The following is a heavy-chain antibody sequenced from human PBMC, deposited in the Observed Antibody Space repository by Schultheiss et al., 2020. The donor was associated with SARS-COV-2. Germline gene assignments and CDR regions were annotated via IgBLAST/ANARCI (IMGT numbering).Heavy chain of an antibody. D-gene: IGHD1-26*01. J-gene: IGHJ4*02. V-gene: IGHV3-7*03. CDR1: GFTFSYYW. Sequence: GGSLRLSCAASGFTFSYYWMSWVRQAPGKGLEWVANIKQDGSEKYYVDSVKDRFTISRDNAKNSLYLQMNSLRAEDTAVYYCARGRVGSPRVGATTVGYWGQGTLVTVSS. CDR3: ARGRVGSPRVGATTVGY. CDR2: IKQDGSEK.